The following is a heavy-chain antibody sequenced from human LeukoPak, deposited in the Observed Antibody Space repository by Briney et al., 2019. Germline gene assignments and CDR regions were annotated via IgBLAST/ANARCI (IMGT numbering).Heavy chain of an antibody. Sequence: GGSLRLSCAASGFTFNNYAMSWVRQAPGKGLEWVSGISGSGGSTYYADSVKGRFTISRDNAKNSLYLQMNSLRAEDTAVYYCARDIGESIAAAGPDAFDIWGQGTMVTVSS. J-gene: IGHJ3*02. CDR2: ISGSGGST. V-gene: IGHV3-23*01. CDR3: ARDIGESIAAAGPDAFDI. D-gene: IGHD6-13*01. CDR1: GFTFNNYA.